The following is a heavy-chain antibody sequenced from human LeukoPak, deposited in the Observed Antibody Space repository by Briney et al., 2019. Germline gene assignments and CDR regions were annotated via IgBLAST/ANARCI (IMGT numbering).Heavy chain of an antibody. Sequence: SETLSLTCAVSGGSITGFFWTWIRQPAGEGLQYIGRIFSRGGANYNPSLQSRVAMSVDTSQNLFSLKLTSVTAADTAVCFCARVATPDVSSPLDFWGQGILVTVSS. CDR1: GGSITGFF. V-gene: IGHV4-4*07. D-gene: IGHD6-19*01. CDR3: ARVATPDVSSPLDF. CDR2: IFSRGGA. J-gene: IGHJ4*02.